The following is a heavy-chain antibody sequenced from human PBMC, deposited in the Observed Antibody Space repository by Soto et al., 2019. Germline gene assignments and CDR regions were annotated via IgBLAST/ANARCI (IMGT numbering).Heavy chain of an antibody. J-gene: IGHJ6*02. V-gene: IGHV3-23*01. CDR2: ISGSGGST. D-gene: IGHD5-18*01. CDR3: AKDRLQLIYYYYGMDV. Sequence: GGSLRLSCAASGFTFSSYAMSWVRQAPGKGLEWVSAISGSGGSTYYADSVKGRFTISRDNSKNTLYLQMNSLRAEDTAVYYCAKDRLQLIYYYYGMDVWGQGTTVTVSS. CDR1: GFTFSSYA.